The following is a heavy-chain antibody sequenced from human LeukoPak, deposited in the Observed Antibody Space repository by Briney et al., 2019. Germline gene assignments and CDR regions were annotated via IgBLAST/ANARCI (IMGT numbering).Heavy chain of an antibody. CDR2: INHSGSS. D-gene: IGHD2/OR15-2a*01. V-gene: IGHV4-34*01. J-gene: IGHJ4*02. Sequence: AETLSLPCAVYGGSFSGYDRSWIRQAPGKGLEWIGEINHSGSSHYNPSLKSRVTISADTSKNQFSLKVNSVTAADTAVYYCARQTIAYQFDYWGQGKLVTVSS. CDR3: ARQTIAYQFDY. CDR1: GGSFSGYD.